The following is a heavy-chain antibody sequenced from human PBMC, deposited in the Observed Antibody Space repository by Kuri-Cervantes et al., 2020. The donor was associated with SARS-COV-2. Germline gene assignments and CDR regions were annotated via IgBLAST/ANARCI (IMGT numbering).Heavy chain of an antibody. CDR2: IGSDGGTT. Sequence: GESLKISCAASGFTFSSYAMHWVRQAPGKGLEYVSAIGSDGGTTYYANSVKGRLTISRDNSKNTLYLQMNSLRAEDTAVYYCAKRLAAAGYFDYWGQGTLVTVSS. V-gene: IGHV3-64*01. J-gene: IGHJ4*02. CDR1: GFTFSSYA. D-gene: IGHD6-13*01. CDR3: AKRLAAAGYFDY.